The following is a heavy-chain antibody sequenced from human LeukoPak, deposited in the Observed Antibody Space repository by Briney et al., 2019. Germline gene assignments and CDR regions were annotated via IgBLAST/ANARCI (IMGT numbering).Heavy chain of an antibody. V-gene: IGHV4-4*02. J-gene: IGHJ4*02. CDR2: VSLAGQT. CDR3: SRESGYFCPFGY. D-gene: IGHD3-22*01. Sequence: PSENLSFKSDVYSGSSSNTNWLSWVRQHPGQGLEWMGEVSLAGQTNYNPSLNGRVTMSLDESSNQLSLKLTSVTAADTAIYYCSRESGYFCPFGYWGQGTLVIVSS. CDR1: SGSSSNTNW.